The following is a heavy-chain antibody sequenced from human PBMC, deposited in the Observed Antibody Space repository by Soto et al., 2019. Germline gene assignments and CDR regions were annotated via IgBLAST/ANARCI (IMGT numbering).Heavy chain of an antibody. Sequence: EVQLVESGGNLVKPGGSLRLSCAASGFNFSNTWMTWVRQAPGKRLEWVGRIESKADGGTTDYSAPVKGRFTISSGDSTTTLFLHMDSIQPDDTAVYYCSTGRSSTYHWCQGTMVTVSS. D-gene: IGHD2-2*01. J-gene: IGHJ4*02. V-gene: IGHV3-15*04. CDR3: STGRSSTYH. CDR2: IESKADGGTT. CDR1: GFNFSNTW.